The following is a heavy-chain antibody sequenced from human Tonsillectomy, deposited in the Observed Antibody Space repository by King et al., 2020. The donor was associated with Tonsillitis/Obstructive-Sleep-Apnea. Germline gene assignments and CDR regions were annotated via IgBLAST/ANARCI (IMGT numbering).Heavy chain of an antibody. CDR3: GREWSGGSWYFDY. V-gene: IGHV3-33*01. CDR1: GFTFSSYG. J-gene: IGHJ4*02. CDR2: IWYDGSNE. Sequence: VQLVESGGGVVQPGRSLRLSCAASGFTFSSYGMHWVRQAPGKGLEWVAVIWYDGSNEYYVESVKGRFTISRDNSKNTLYLQMNSLRAEDTAVYYCGREWSGGSWYFDYWGQGILVTVSS. D-gene: IGHD1-26*01.